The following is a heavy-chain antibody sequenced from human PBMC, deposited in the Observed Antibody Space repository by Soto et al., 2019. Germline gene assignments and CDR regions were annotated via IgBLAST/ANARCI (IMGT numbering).Heavy chain of an antibody. D-gene: IGHD2-2*01. CDR2: ISAYNGNT. Sequence: ASVKVSCKASGYTFTSYGISWVRQAPGQGLEWMGWISAYNGNTNYAQKLQGRVTMTTDTSTSTAYMELRSLRSDDTAVYYCARNDIVVVPAAIPWFDPWGQGTLVTVS. CDR3: ARNDIVVVPAAIPWFDP. V-gene: IGHV1-18*01. CDR1: GYTFTSYG. J-gene: IGHJ5*02.